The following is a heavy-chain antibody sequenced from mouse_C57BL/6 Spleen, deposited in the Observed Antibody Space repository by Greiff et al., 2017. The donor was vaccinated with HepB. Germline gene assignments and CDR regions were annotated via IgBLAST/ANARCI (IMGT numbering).Heavy chain of an antibody. V-gene: IGHV1-4*01. CDR2: INPSSGSP. J-gene: IGHJ3*01. D-gene: IGHD2-4*01. CDR3: ARSDYDYDGY. CDR1: GYTFTSYT. Sequence: VQLQQSGAELARPGASVKMSCKASGYTFTSYTMHWVKQRPGQGLEWIGYINPSSGSPKYTQKFTDKATLTADKSSSPAYMQLRRLTSEDSAVYYCARSDYDYDGYWGQGTRVTVSA.